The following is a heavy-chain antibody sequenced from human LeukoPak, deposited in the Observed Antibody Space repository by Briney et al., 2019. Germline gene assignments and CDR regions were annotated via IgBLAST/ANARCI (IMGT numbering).Heavy chain of an antibody. Sequence: GGSLRLSCAASGFTFDDYAMHWVRQAPGKGLEWVSGISWNSGTIGYADSVKGRFTISRDNAKNSLYLQMNSLRAEDTAVYYCARVGYSSSWTEEDYWGQGTLVTVSS. CDR3: ARVGYSSSWTEEDY. CDR2: ISWNSGTI. D-gene: IGHD6-13*01. CDR1: GFTFDDYA. V-gene: IGHV3-9*01. J-gene: IGHJ4*02.